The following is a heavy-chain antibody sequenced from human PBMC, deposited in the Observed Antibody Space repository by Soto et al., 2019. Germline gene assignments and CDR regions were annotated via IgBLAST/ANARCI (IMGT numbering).Heavy chain of an antibody. CDR2: VIPIFGTA. D-gene: IGHD3-10*01. V-gene: IGHV1-69*13. CDR3: ARGGKYYYGSGSYRNYYYGMDV. CDR1: GGTVSSYA. J-gene: IGHJ6*02. Sequence: GASVKVSCKASGGTVSSYAISWVRQAPGQGLEWMGGVIPIFGTANYAQKFQGRVTITADESTSTAYMELSSLRSEDTAVYYCARGGKYYYGSGSYRNYYYGMDVWGQGTTVTVSS.